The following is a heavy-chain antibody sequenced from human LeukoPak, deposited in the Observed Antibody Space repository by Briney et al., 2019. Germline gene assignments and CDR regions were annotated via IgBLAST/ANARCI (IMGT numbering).Heavy chain of an antibody. J-gene: IGHJ4*02. D-gene: IGHD2-2*02. Sequence: PGGSLRLSCAASGFTFSSYGMHWVRQAPGKGLEWVAFIRYDGSNKYYADSVKGRFTISRDNSKNTLYLQMNSLRAEDTAVYYCAKDFCSSTSCYTLFDYWGQGTLVTVSS. CDR2: IRYDGSNK. V-gene: IGHV3-30*02. CDR3: AKDFCSSTSCYTLFDY. CDR1: GFTFSSYG.